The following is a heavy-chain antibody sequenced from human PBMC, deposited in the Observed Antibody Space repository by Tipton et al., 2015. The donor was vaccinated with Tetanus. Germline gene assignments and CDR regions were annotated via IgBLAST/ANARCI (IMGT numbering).Heavy chain of an antibody. CDR2: VSYSGRT. CDR1: RGSVRSGDYS. CDR3: ARDERYGDYAY. J-gene: IGHJ4*02. V-gene: IGHV4-61*08. Sequence: TLSLTCSVSRGSVRSGDYSWNWIRQPPGKGLEWLAYVSYSGRTNSNYSLKDRITISQDTSKNQFSLKLTSVTAADTAVYFCARDERYGDYAYWGQGALVTVSS. D-gene: IGHD4-17*01.